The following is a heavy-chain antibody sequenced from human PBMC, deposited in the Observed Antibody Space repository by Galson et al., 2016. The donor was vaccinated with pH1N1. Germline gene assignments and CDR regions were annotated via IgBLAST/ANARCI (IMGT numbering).Heavy chain of an antibody. CDR3: AKEGQWYGGNGFDP. V-gene: IGHV3-23*01. CDR2: ISGRGGSR. CDR1: GFTFGTHA. J-gene: IGHJ5*02. D-gene: IGHD3-10*01. Sequence: SLRLSCAASGFTFGTHAMTWVRQAPGKGLQWVAVISGRGGSREYADSVKGRFTISRDNSKNTLYLQMNSVRVGDTGIYYCAKEGQWYGGNGFDPWGQGTLVTVSS.